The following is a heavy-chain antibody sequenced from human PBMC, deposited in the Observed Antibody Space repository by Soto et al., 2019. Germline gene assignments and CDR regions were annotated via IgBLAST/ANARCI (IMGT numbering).Heavy chain of an antibody. D-gene: IGHD3-3*01. CDR3: AREELRFSECLLRPYYYGMDV. V-gene: IGHV4-61*01. CDR2: IYYSGST. J-gene: IGHJ6*02. Sequence: SETLSLTCTVSGGSVSSGSYYWSWIRPPPGKGLEWIGYIYYSGSTNYNPSLKSRVTISVDTSKNQFSLKLSSVTAADTAVYYCAREELRFSECLLRPYYYGMDVWGQGTTVTVSS. CDR1: GGSVSSGSYY.